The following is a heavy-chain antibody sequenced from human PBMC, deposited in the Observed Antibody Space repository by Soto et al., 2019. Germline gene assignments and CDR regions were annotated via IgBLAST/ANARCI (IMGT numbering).Heavy chain of an antibody. J-gene: IGHJ4*02. Sequence: EVQLVESGGGLVQPGRSLRLSCVASGFTFDDYAMNWVRQGPGKGLEWVSGISWNSGSIAYAESVKGRFTISRDNTKNSLYLQMNSLRVEDTALYYCAKDIGVGGADIFDFRGRGTLVTVSS. CDR2: ISWNSGSI. CDR1: GFTFDDYA. V-gene: IGHV3-9*01. CDR3: AKDIGVGGADIFDF. D-gene: IGHD1-26*01.